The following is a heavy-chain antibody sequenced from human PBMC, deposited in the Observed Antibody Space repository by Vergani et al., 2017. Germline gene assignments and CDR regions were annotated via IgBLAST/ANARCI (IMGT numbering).Heavy chain of an antibody. CDR2: TYYRSKWYN. V-gene: IGHV6-1*01. Sequence: QVQLQQSGPGLVKPSQTLSLTCAISGDSVSSNSAAWNWIRQSPSRGLEWLGRTYYRSKWYNDYAVSVKSRITINPDTSKNQFSLQLNSVTPEDTAVYYWARGTRYSGGYYEGAGYYYYYMDVWGKGTTVTVSS. CDR1: GDSVSSNSAA. CDR3: ARGTRYSGGYYEGAGYYYYYMDV. J-gene: IGHJ6*03. D-gene: IGHD1-26*01.